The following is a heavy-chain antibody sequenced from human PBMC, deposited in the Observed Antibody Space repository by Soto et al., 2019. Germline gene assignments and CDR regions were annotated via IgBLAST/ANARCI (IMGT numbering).Heavy chain of an antibody. CDR1: GFTFSSYA. CDR3: ARVSVPRDYYYGMDV. CDR2: ISYDGSNK. D-gene: IGHD3-10*01. Sequence: GGSLRLSCAASGFTFSSYAMHWVRQAPGKGLEWVAVISYDGSNKYYADSVKGRFTISRDNSKNTLYLQMNSLRAEDTAVYYCARVSVPRDYYYGMDVWGQGTTVTVS. V-gene: IGHV3-30-3*01. J-gene: IGHJ6*02.